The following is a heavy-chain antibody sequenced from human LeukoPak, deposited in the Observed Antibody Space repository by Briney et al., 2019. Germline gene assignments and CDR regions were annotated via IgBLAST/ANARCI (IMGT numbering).Heavy chain of an antibody. J-gene: IGHJ4*02. CDR3: ACSGWFCGGWYFDY. Sequence: GGSLRLSCAASGFTFSDYYMSWIRQAPAKGLEWVSYISSSGSTIYYADSVKGRFNISRDNAKNSLYLQMNSLRAEDTAVYYCACSGWFCGGWYFDYWGQGTLVTVSS. D-gene: IGHD6-19*01. CDR1: GFTFSDYY. CDR2: ISSSGSTI. V-gene: IGHV3-11*04.